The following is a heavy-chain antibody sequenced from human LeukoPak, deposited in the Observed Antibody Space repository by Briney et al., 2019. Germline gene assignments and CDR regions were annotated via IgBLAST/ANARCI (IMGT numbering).Heavy chain of an antibody. J-gene: IGHJ4*02. CDR2: IYYTGGT. CDR1: GFSISTSNW. V-gene: IGHV4-28*01. D-gene: IGHD6-19*01. Sequence: SETLSLTCAVSGFSISTSNWWGWIRQPPGKGLEWIGYIYYTGGTYYNPSLKSRVTMSVDTSNNQFSLKLSSVTAVDTAVYYCAKKAAVAGTLDYWGQGTLVTVSS. CDR3: AKKAAVAGTLDY.